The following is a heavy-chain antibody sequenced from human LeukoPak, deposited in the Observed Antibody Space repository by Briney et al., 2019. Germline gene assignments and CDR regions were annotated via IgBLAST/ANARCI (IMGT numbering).Heavy chain of an antibody. V-gene: IGHV3-9*01. J-gene: IGHJ4*02. CDR2: ISWNSGSI. Sequence: GGSLRLSCAASGFTFDDYAMHWVRQAPGKGLEWVSGISWNSGSIGYADSVKGRFTISRDNAKNSLYLQMNSLRAEDTALYYCAKDKGVGSSWWPLDYWGQGTLVTVSS. CDR3: AKDKGVGSSWWPLDY. D-gene: IGHD6-13*01. CDR1: GFTFDDYA.